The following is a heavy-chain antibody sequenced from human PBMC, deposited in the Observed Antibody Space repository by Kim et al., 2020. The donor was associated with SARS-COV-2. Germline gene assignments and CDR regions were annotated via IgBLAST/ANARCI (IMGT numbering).Heavy chain of an antibody. CDR2: INGDGSST. J-gene: IGHJ4*02. CDR3: AKRDCTTASCHFYYFDY. CDR1: GFTFSSFW. Sequence: GGSLRLSCAASGFTFSSFWMHWVRQVPGKGLVWDSGINGDGSSTNYADSVKGRFTISSDNAKNKLYLQMNSLGADDTVIYYCAKRDCTTASCHFYYFDYWGQRSLGTLST. V-gene: IGHV3-74*01. D-gene: IGHD2-2*01.